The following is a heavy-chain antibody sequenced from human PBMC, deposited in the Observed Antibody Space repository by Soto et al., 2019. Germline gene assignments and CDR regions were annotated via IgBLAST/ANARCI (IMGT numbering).Heavy chain of an antibody. J-gene: IGHJ5*02. CDR2: MNANVDAT. Sequence: QVQLLQSGAEVKKPGASVKVSCKASGFTFASNDSNWVRQAPGQGLQWMGWMNANVDATDSPQEFKGRVSMTWNASISTAYLELHNMKSDDTAVYYCAREVVVGGSLWLDPWGQGSLVTVSS. V-gene: IGHV1-8*01. CDR3: AREVVVGGSLWLDP. CDR1: GFTFASND. D-gene: IGHD2-15*01.